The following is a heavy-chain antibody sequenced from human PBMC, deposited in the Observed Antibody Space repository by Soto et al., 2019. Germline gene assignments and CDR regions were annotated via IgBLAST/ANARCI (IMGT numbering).Heavy chain of an antibody. D-gene: IGHD3-10*01. Sequence: GGSLRLSCAASGFTFSNAWTNWVRQAPGKGLEWVGRIKSKTDGGTTDYAAPVKGRFTISRDDSKNTLYLQMNSLKTEDTAVYYCTTPGWFGELSPNYYYYGMDVWGQGTTVTVSS. CDR2: IKSKTDGGTT. CDR3: TTPGWFGELSPNYYYYGMDV. J-gene: IGHJ6*02. CDR1: GFTFSNAW. V-gene: IGHV3-15*07.